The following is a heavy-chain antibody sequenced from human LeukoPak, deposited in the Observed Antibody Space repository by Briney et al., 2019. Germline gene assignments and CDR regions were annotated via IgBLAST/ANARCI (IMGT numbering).Heavy chain of an antibody. Sequence: ASVKVSCKASGYTFTGYYMHWVRQAPGQGLEWMGWINPNSGGTNYAQKFQGRVTMTRDTSISTAYMELSRLRSDDTAVYYRARIRYSSGWYEDYWGQGTLVTVSS. D-gene: IGHD6-19*01. CDR1: GYTFTGYY. CDR2: INPNSGGT. V-gene: IGHV1-2*02. J-gene: IGHJ4*02. CDR3: ARIRYSSGWYEDY.